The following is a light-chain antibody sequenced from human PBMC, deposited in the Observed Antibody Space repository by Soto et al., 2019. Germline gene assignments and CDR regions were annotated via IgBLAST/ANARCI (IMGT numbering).Light chain of an antibody. CDR1: QSISSR. Sequence: DIQMTQSPSTLSASVGDRVTITCRASQSISSRLAWYQQKPGKAPKLLLYKASSFESGVPSRFSGSGSGTAFTLTISSLQPDDFATYYCHQYNSYPWTFGQGTKVEIK. CDR2: KAS. CDR3: HQYNSYPWT. J-gene: IGKJ1*01. V-gene: IGKV1-5*03.